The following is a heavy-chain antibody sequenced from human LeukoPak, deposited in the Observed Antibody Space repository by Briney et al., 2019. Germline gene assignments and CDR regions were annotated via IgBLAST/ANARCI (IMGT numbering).Heavy chain of an antibody. CDR3: ARDYPADH. J-gene: IGHJ4*02. V-gene: IGHV3-30-3*01. CDR2: ISSDGSDK. Sequence: GGSLRLSCAASGFTFSRFPMHWVRQAPGKGLDWVALISSDGSDKKYADSVKGRFTMPRDNSKNTLYLQLHSLRVEDTAVYYCARDYPADHWGQGTLVTVSS. CDR1: GFTFSRFP.